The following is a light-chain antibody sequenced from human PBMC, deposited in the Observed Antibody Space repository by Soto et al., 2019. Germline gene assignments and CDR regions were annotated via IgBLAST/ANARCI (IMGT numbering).Light chain of an antibody. J-gene: IGKJ1*01. CDR1: QSLSGN. CDR2: RAS. Sequence: EIVMTQSPATLAVSPGERATLSCRASQSLSGNLAWYQQKPDQAPRLLIYRASTRATGVPARFSASGSGTEFTLTISSLQSEDSAVYYCQQYSKWPPWTFGPGTKVEIK. CDR3: QQYSKWPPWT. V-gene: IGKV3-15*01.